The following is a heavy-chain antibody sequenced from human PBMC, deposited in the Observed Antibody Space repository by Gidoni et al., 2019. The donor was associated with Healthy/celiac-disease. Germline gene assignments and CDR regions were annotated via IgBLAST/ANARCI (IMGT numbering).Heavy chain of an antibody. CDR2: IIPIFGTA. Sequence: QVQLVQSGAEVKKPGSSVKVACKAAGGSLSSYAISWVRPAPGQGLEWMGGIIPIFGTANYAQKFQGRVTITADESARTAYMELSSLRSEDTAVYYCARDALNIAGACTIRFDPWGQVTLVTVSS. J-gene: IGHJ5*02. D-gene: IGHD6-13*01. V-gene: IGHV1-69*01. CDR1: GGSLSSYA. CDR3: ARDALNIAGACTIRFDP.